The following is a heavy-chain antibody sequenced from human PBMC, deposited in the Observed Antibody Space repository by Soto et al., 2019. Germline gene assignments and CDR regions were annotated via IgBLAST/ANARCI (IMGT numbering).Heavy chain of an antibody. D-gene: IGHD6-19*01. J-gene: IGHJ4*02. CDR2: IIPVFGRA. CDR1: GDSFSTYA. Sequence: QVQLVQSGAEVKKPGSPLKVSCKASGDSFSTYAINWVRQAPGQGLEWMGGIIPVFGRANYAQKCQGRVTITADESTSTDYMELNSLRSEDTALYYCARTLAFSSGWYVFGYWGQGTLVTVSS. V-gene: IGHV1-69*01. CDR3: ARTLAFSSGWYVFGY.